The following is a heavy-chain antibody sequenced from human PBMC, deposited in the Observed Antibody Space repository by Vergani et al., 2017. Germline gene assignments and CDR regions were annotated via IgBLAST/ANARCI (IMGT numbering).Heavy chain of an antibody. CDR2: IYSGGST. CDR1: GFTVSSNY. CDR3: ARDRTIFGVVTYYYYGMDV. J-gene: IGHJ6*02. Sequence: EVQLVESGEGLVQPGGSLRLSCAASGFTVSSNYMSWVRQAPGKGLEWVSVIYSGGSTYYADSVKGRFTISRDNSKNTLYLQMNSLRAEDTAVYYCARDRTIFGVVTYYYYGMDVWGQGTTVTVSS. V-gene: IGHV3-66*02. D-gene: IGHD3-3*01.